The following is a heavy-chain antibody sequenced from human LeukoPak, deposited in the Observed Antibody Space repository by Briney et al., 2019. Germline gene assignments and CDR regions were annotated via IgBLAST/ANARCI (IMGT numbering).Heavy chain of an antibody. V-gene: IGHV5-51*01. CDR1: EYSFTTYW. Sequence: GDSLKISCEGSEYSFTTYWIGWVRQMPGKGLESMGIIYPGDSDTRYRPSFQGQVTIPDDKSISTAYLQWSSLETSDTAMYYCARYLGGGYSWGSYYFDYWGQGTLVSVSS. CDR3: ARYLGGGYSWGSYYFDY. CDR2: IYPGDSDT. D-gene: IGHD1-1*01. J-gene: IGHJ4*02.